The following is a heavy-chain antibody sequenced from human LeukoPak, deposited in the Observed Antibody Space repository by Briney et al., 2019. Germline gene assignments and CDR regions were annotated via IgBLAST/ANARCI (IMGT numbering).Heavy chain of an antibody. Sequence: GGSLRLSCEASGLSFTNAWMSWVRQAPGKGLEWVGRIKIKSDDETTDYAAPVRGRFTVSRDDSKNTVYPQMNSLKTEDTAVYYCTTDHRTISGVVTPDYWGQGTLVTVSS. D-gene: IGHD3-3*01. V-gene: IGHV3-15*01. CDR3: TTDHRTISGVVTPDY. J-gene: IGHJ4*02. CDR1: GLSFTNAW. CDR2: IKIKSDDETT.